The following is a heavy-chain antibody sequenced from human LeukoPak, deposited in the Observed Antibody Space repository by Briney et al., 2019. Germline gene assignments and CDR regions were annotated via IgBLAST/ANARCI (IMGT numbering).Heavy chain of an antibody. V-gene: IGHV4-59*01. CDR3: ARVTGYMIEDYFDY. CDR2: IYYSGST. CDR1: GGSISSYY. D-gene: IGHD3-9*01. Sequence: SETLSLTCTVSGGSISSYYWSWIRQPPGKGLEWIGYIYYSGSTNYNPSLKSRVTISVDTSKNQFSLKLSAVTAADTAVYYCARVTGYMIEDYFDYWGQGILVTVSS. J-gene: IGHJ4*02.